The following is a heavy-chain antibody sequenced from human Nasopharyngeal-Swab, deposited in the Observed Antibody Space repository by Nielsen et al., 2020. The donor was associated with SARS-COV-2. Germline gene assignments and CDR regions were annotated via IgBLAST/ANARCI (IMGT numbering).Heavy chain of an antibody. CDR2: IYHSGST. J-gene: IGHJ4*02. CDR3: ARCIAAAGPAPDY. V-gene: IGHV4-34*01. CDR1: GGSFSGYY. Sequence: SETLSLTCAVYGGSFSGYYWSWIRQPPGKGLEWIGEIYHSGSTNYNPSLKSRVTISVDTSKNQFSLKLSSVTAADTAVYYCARCIAAAGPAPDYWGQGTLVTVSS. D-gene: IGHD6-13*01.